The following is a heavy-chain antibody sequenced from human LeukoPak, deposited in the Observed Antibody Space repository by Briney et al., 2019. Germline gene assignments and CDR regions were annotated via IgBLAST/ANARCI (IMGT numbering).Heavy chain of an antibody. J-gene: IGHJ6*03. CDR1: GGSISSYY. D-gene: IGHD2-2*01. V-gene: IGHV4-59*12. Sequence: PSETLSLTCAVSGGSISSYYWSWIRQPPGKGLEWIGYIYYSGSTNYNPSLKSRVTISVDTSKNQFSLKLSSVTAADTAVYYCARDPAHCSRTSCPRDYYYYYMDVWGKGTTVTVSS. CDR2: IYYSGST. CDR3: ARDPAHCSRTSCPRDYYYYYMDV.